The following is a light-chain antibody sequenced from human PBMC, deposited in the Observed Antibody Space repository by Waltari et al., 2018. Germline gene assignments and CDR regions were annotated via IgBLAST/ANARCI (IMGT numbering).Light chain of an antibody. CDR1: RSVGGW. CDR3: QQYYRYIT. Sequence: DIQITQSPSALSASVGDTVTINCRTSRSVGGWMAWFQQKPDKAPRLLIYEASSLADGVPSRFSGSGSATEFTLTISGLQPDDFASYYCQQYYRYITFGQGTRLEIK. J-gene: IGKJ5*01. CDR2: EAS. V-gene: IGKV1-5*01.